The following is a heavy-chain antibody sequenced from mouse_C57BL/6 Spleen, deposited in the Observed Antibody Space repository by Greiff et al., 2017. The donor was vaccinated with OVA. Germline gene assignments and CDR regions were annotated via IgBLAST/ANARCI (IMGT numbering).Heavy chain of an antibody. CDR1: GYTFTSYT. J-gene: IGHJ4*01. D-gene: IGHD1-1*01. CDR2: INPSSGYT. CDR3: ARFYGSSYYAIDY. Sequence: VQLQQSGAELARPGASVKMSCKASGYTFTSYTMHWVKQRPGQGLEWIGYINPSSGYTKYNQKFKDKATLTADKSSSTAYMQLSSLTSEDSAVYYCARFYGSSYYAIDYWGQGTSVTVSS. V-gene: IGHV1-4*01.